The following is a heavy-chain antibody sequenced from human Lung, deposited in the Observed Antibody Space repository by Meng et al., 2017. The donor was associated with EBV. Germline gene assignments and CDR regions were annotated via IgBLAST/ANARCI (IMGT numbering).Heavy chain of an antibody. J-gene: IGHJ4*02. V-gene: IGHV1-18*01. Sequence: QVQPVHVGAEVKKPGAAVKVACKASGYTFTSYGISWVRQAPGQGLEWMGWISGYNGNTNYAQKLQGRVTMTTDTSTSTAYMELRSLRSDDTAVYYCARVAPSGYRYFDYWGQGTLVTVSS. CDR1: GYTFTSYG. CDR3: ARVAPSGYRYFDY. CDR2: ISGYNGNT. D-gene: IGHD3-3*01.